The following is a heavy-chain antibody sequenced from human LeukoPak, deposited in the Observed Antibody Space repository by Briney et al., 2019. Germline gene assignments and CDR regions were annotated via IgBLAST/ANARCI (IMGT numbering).Heavy chain of an antibody. CDR1: GVSISSYY. D-gene: IGHD2-2*03. V-gene: IGHV4-59*01. J-gene: IGHJ3*02. CDR2: IYYSGST. Sequence: KPSETLSLTCTVSGVSISSYYWSWIRQPPGKGLEWIGYIYYSGSTNYNPSLKSRVTISVDTSKHQFSLKLSSVTAADTAVYYCARDTGSILLDGAFDIWGQGTMVNVSS. CDR3: ARDTGSILLDGAFDI.